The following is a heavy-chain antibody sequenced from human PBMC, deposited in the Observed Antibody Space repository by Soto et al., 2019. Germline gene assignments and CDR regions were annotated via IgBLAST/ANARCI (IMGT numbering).Heavy chain of an antibody. CDR1: GCSLSTSGMC. V-gene: IGHV2-70*01. J-gene: IGHJ6*02. CDR2: IDWDDDK. D-gene: IGHD6-13*01. Sequence: SGPTLVNPTQTLTLTCTFSGCSLSTSGMCVSWIRQPPGKALEWLALIDWDDDKYYSTSLKTRLTISKDTSKNQVVLTMTNMDPVDTATYYCARDSLSGAAGTWDYYYGMDVWGQGTTVTVSS. CDR3: ARDSLSGAAGTWDYYYGMDV.